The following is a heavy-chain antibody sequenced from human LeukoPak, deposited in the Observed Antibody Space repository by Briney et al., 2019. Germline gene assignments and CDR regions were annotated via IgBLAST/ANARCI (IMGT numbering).Heavy chain of an antibody. CDR1: GFTFAVYA. Sequence: GGSLRLSFTASGFTFAVYAMSWVRQAPGKGLERVGFIRSKAYGGTTEYAASVKGRFTISRDDSKSIAYLQMNSLKTEDTAVYYWTSGIAAAGTHYWGQGPLVPISS. J-gene: IGHJ4*02. D-gene: IGHD6-13*01. CDR3: TSGIAAAGTHY. CDR2: IRSKAYGGTT. V-gene: IGHV3-49*04.